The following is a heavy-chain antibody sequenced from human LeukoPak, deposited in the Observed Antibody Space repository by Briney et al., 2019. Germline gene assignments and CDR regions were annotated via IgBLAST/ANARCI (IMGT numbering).Heavy chain of an antibody. CDR3: AREREGIDILTGYYIPGYFDY. J-gene: IGHJ4*02. D-gene: IGHD3-9*01. V-gene: IGHV4-59*12. CDR1: GGSISSYY. CDR2: IYYSGST. Sequence: SETLSLTCTVSGGSISSYYWSWIRQPPGKGLEWIGYIYYSGSTNYNPSLKSRVTISVDTSKNQFSLKLSSVTAADTAMYYCAREREGIDILTGYYIPGYFDYWGQGNLVTVSS.